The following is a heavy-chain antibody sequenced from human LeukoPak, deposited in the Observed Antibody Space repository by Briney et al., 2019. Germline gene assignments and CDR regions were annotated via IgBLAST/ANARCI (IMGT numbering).Heavy chain of an antibody. CDR3: ATNPLSGSYYDY. J-gene: IGHJ4*02. CDR1: GYTLTELS. CDR2: FDPEDGET. Sequence: ASVKVSCKVSGYTLTELSMQWVRQAPGKGLEWMGGFDPEDGETIYAQKLQGRVTKTEDTSTDTAYIELSSLGSEDTAVYYWATNPLSGSYYDYWGQGTLVTVSS. V-gene: IGHV1-24*01. D-gene: IGHD1-26*01.